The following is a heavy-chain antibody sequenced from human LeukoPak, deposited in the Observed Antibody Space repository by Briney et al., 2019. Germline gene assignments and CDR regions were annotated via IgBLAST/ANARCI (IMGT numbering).Heavy chain of an antibody. V-gene: IGHV3-30*04. CDR1: GFTFSSYA. CDR3: ARVQGRYSYGSGFDS. D-gene: IGHD5-18*01. CDR2: ISYDGSNK. Sequence: GRSLRLPCAASGFTFSSYAMHWVRQAPGKGLEWVAVISYDGSNKYYADSVKGRFTISRDNSKNTLYLQMNSLRAEDTAVYYCARVQGRYSYGSGFDSWGQGTLVTVSS. J-gene: IGHJ4*02.